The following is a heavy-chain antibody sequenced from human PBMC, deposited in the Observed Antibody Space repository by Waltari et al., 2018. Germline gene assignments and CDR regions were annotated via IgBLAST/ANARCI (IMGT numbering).Heavy chain of an antibody. J-gene: IGHJ6*02. Sequence: MNWVHQAPGKGLEWVGRIKSETDGGTTDYAAPVKGRFTISRDDSKNTLYLQMNSLKTEDTAVYYCTTALDVWGQGITVTVSS. V-gene: IGHV3-15*07. CDR2: IKSETDGGTT. CDR3: TTALDV.